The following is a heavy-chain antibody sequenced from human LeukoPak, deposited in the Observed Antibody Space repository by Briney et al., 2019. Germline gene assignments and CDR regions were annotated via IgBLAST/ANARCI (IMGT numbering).Heavy chain of an antibody. J-gene: IGHJ4*02. D-gene: IGHD3-9*01. CDR3: AHSYTYYDILTGYQYYFDC. CDR1: GFTFSSYA. Sequence: QTGGSLRLSCAASGFTFSSYAMIWVRQAPGKGLEWVSAISGSGGSTYYADSVKGRFTISRDNSKNTLYLQMNSLRAEDTAVYYCAHSYTYYDILTGYQYYFDCWGQGTLVTVSS. V-gene: IGHV3-23*01. CDR2: ISGSGGST.